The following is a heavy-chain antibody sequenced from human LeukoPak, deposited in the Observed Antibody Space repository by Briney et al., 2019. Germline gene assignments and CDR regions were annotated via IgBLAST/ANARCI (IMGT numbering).Heavy chain of an antibody. D-gene: IGHD6-13*01. CDR3: ASPQYSSSRYDAFDI. CDR2: IYTTGST. J-gene: IGHJ3*02. Sequence: SETLSLTCTVSGGSISSGGYYWSWIRQPAGKGLEWIGRIYTTGSTNYNPSLKSRVTISVDTSKNQFSLKLSSVTAADTAVYYCASPQYSSSRYDAFDIWGQGTMVTVSS. CDR1: GGSISSGGYY. V-gene: IGHV4-61*02.